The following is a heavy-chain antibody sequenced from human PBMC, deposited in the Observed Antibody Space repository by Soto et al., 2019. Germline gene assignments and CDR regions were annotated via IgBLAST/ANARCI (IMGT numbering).Heavy chain of an antibody. V-gene: IGHV3-33*01. CDR2: ISYDGSNK. CDR3: ARGGGGGY. J-gene: IGHJ4*02. D-gene: IGHD3-16*01. CDR1: GFTFSTYG. Sequence: QVHLVESGGGVVQPGRSLRLSCAASGFTFSTYGIHWVRQAPGKGLEWVAVISYDGSNKYYADSVKGRFTISRDNSKNTLYLQMNRLRVEDTAVYYCARGGGGGYWGQETLVTVSS.